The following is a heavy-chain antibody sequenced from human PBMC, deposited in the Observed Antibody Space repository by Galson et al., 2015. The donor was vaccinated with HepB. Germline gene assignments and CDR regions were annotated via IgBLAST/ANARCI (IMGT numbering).Heavy chain of an antibody. J-gene: IGHJ4*02. CDR3: AKETVIVQRNVEDPDRLYFDY. CDR2: ISYDGHNQ. D-gene: IGHD2/OR15-2a*01. CDR1: GFTFKSFG. Sequence: SLRLSCAASGFTFKSFGMHWVRQAPGKGLEWVAVISYDGHNQYYADSVRGRFTISRDNSKNTLSLQMERLRGEDTAVYYCAKETVIVQRNVEDPDRLYFDYWGQGTLVTVSS. V-gene: IGHV3-30*18.